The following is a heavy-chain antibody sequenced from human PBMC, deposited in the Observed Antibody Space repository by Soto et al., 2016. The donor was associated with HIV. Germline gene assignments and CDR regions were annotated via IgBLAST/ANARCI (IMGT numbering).Heavy chain of an antibody. Sequence: EVQLVESGGGLVQPGGSLRLSCAASGFTISSNYMSWVRQAPEKGLEWVSVIYSGGNTYYADSVKGRFTISRDNSKNTLYLQTDSLRAEDTAVYYCVRDENYYEAYGMDVWGQGTKVTVSS. D-gene: IGHD3-16*01. CDR2: IYSGGNT. J-gene: IGHJ6*02. CDR3: VRDENYYEAYGMDV. V-gene: IGHV3-66*01. CDR1: GFTISSNY.